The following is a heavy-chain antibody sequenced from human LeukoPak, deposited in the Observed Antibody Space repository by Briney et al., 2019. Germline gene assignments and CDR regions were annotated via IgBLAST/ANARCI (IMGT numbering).Heavy chain of an antibody. Sequence: PGGSLRLSCAASGFTFNHFWMSWIRQAPGKGLEWVAYIKKTGSETYYMDSVKGRFTITRDNTRNSLFLQMYSLRAEDTAVYFCAREDGYCSGGNCYSYFDSWGQGTLVTVSA. J-gene: IGHJ4*02. CDR3: AREDGYCSGGNCYSYFDS. CDR2: IKKTGSET. D-gene: IGHD2-15*01. V-gene: IGHV3-7*01. CDR1: GFTFNHFW.